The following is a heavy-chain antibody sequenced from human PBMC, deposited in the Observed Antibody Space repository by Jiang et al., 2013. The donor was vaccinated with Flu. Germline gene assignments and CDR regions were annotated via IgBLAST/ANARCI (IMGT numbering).Heavy chain of an antibody. J-gene: IGHJ6*02. CDR3: ANNVLRYFERGMDV. V-gene: IGHV3-23*01. Sequence: VQLLESGGGLVQPGGSLRLSCAASGFTFSSYAMSWVRQAPGKGLEWVSAISGSGGSTYYADSVRGRFTISRDNSKNTLYLQMNSLRAEDTAVYYCANNVLRYFERGMDVWGQGTTVTVSS. D-gene: IGHD3-9*01. CDR1: GFTFSSYA. CDR2: ISGSGGST.